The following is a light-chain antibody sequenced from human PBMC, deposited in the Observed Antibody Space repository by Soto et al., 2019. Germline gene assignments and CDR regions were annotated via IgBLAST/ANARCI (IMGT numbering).Light chain of an antibody. V-gene: IGKV3-20*01. Sequence: DIVLTQSPGTLSLSPGESATLSCRSSQSISGNLAWYQQKPGQAPRLLIYGASSRATGIPDRFSGSGSGTDFTLTINSLQPEDFATYYWQQADSLPRTFGGGTKVDIK. CDR1: QSISGN. J-gene: IGKJ4*01. CDR3: QQADSLPRT. CDR2: GAS.